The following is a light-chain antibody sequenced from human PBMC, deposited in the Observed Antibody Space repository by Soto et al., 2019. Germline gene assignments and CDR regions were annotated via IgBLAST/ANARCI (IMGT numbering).Light chain of an antibody. Sequence: EIVMTQSPATLSVSPGARATLSCRASQSVSSNLAWYQQKPGQAPRLLIYGASTRATGMPARFSGSGSGTEFTLTISSLQSEDFAVYYCQQYNNWPYTFGQGTKLEIK. CDR2: GAS. J-gene: IGKJ2*01. CDR3: QQYNNWPYT. CDR1: QSVSSN. V-gene: IGKV3-15*01.